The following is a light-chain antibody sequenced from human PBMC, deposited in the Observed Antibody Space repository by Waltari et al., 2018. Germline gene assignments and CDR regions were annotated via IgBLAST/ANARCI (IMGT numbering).Light chain of an antibody. J-gene: IGKJ1*01. CDR1: QGISSY. Sequence: AIRITQSPSSLSASTGDRVTIPCRAGQGISSYLAWYQQKPGKAPKLLIYAASTLQSGVPSRFSGSGSGTDFTLTISCLQSEDFATYYCQQYYSYPPTFGQGTKVEIK. CDR2: AAS. CDR3: QQYYSYPPT. V-gene: IGKV1-8*01.